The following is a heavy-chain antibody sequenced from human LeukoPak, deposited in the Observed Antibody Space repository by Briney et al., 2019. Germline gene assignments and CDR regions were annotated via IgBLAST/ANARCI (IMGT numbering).Heavy chain of an antibody. CDR1: GGSFSGYY. V-gene: IGHV4-34*01. CDR3: ARRRLGPGYFDY. D-gene: IGHD6-13*01. CDR2: INHSGST. J-gene: IGHJ4*02. Sequence: SETLSLTCAVYGGSFSGYYWSWIRQPPGKGLEWIGEINHSGSTNYNPSLKSRVTISVDTSKNQFSLKLSSVTAADTAVYYCARRRLGPGYFDYWAQGTLVPVS.